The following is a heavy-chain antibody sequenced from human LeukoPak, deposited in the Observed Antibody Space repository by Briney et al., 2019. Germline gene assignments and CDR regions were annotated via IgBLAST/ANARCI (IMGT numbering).Heavy chain of an antibody. J-gene: IGHJ4*02. CDR3: AKLCSSWGPDY. V-gene: IGHV3-23*01. D-gene: IGHD6-13*01. Sequence: GGSLRLSCAASGFSFSNYVMHWVRQAPGKGLEWVSAISGSGGSTYYADSVKGRFTISRDNSKNTLYLQMNSLRAEDTAVYYCAKLCSSWGPDYWGQGTLVTVSS. CDR2: ISGSGGST. CDR1: GFSFSNYV.